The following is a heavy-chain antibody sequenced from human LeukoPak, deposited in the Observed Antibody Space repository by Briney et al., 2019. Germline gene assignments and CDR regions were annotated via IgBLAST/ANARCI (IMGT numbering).Heavy chain of an antibody. V-gene: IGHV3-23*01. CDR3: AKEAARSSGWYVPD. CDR2: ISGNGGST. Sequence: GRSLRLSCAASGFTFSSYAMHWVREAPGKGLEWVSGISGNGGSTYYADSVKGRFTISRDNSKNTLDLQMNSLRAEDTAVYYCAKEAARSSGWYVPDWGQGTLATVSS. J-gene: IGHJ4*02. CDR1: GFTFSSYA. D-gene: IGHD6-19*01.